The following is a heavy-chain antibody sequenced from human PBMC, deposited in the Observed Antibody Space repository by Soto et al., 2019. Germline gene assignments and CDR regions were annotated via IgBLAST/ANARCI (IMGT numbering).Heavy chain of an antibody. CDR2: INAGNGNT. D-gene: IGHD2-2*03. J-gene: IGHJ4*02. V-gene: IGHV1-3*01. CDR1: GYTFTSYG. Sequence: ASGKVSCKASGYTFTSYGMHWVRQAPGQRLEWMGWINAGNGNTKYSQKFQGRVTITRDTSASTAYMELSSLRSEDTAVYYCARDGYLLPQPFDYWGQGTLVTVSS. CDR3: ARDGYLLPQPFDY.